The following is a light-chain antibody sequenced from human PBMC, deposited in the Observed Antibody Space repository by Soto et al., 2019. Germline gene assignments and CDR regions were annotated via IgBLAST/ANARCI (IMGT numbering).Light chain of an antibody. V-gene: IGLV2-14*03. Sequence: QSGLTLPAPGSGSPGQSITIYCTGTRLDVGGYNSVSWYQQQPGKAPKLLSYEVTNRPSGVSDRFSGSKSDNTASLTISGLPTEDEADYYCCSYVSSKTYHFGTGSKVTGL. CDR1: RLDVGGYNS. J-gene: IGLJ1*01. CDR3: CSYVSSKTYH. CDR2: EVT.